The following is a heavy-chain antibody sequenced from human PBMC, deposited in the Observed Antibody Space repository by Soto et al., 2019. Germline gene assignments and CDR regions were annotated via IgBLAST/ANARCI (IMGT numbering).Heavy chain of an antibody. J-gene: IGHJ4*02. CDR3: AALEPQNEGNFDWLSLYYFDY. V-gene: IGHV3-74*01. CDR1: GFTFSSYW. CDR2: IDTDGSTT. D-gene: IGHD3-9*01. Sequence: GGSLRLSCAASGFTFSSYWMYWVRQAPGKGLVWVSRIDTDGSTTSYADSVKGRFTISRDNSKNTLYLQMNSLRAEDTAVYYCAALEPQNEGNFDWLSLYYFDYWGQGALVTVSS.